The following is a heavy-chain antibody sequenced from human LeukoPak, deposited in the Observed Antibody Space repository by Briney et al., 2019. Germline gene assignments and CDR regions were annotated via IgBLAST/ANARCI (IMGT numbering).Heavy chain of an antibody. CDR2: ISWNSGSI. V-gene: IGHV3-9*01. D-gene: IGHD6-6*01. CDR3: AKGPSIAALHDYFGY. CDR1: GFTFDDYA. Sequence: PGGSLRLSCAASGFTFDDYAMHWVRQAPGKGLEWVSGISWNSGSIGYADSVKGRFTISRDNAKNSLYLQMNSLRAEDTALYYCAKGPSIAALHDYFGYWGQGTLVTVSS. J-gene: IGHJ4*02.